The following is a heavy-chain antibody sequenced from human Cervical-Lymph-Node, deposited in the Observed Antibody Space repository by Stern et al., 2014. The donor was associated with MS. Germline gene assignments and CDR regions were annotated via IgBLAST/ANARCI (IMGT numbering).Heavy chain of an antibody. V-gene: IGHV1-46*03. CDR2: IDPNGGTT. CDR1: RYTLTSYS. Sequence: QVQLVQSGAEVKKPGASVKVSCEASRYTLTSYSMHWVRQAPGQGLEWLGVIDPNGGTTRYAQKFQGRVSMTSDTSTTTVSIEVSGLTSADTAVYYCARGDHYYSYGLDVWGQGTTVTVSS. J-gene: IGHJ6*02. CDR3: ARGDHYYSYGLDV.